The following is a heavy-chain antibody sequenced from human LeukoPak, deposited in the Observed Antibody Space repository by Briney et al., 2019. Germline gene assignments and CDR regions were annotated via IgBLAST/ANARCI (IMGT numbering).Heavy chain of an antibody. CDR2: INHSGST. CDR3: AVPFMITFGGVIANGGAFDI. D-gene: IGHD3-16*02. CDR1: GGSFSGYY. J-gene: IGHJ3*02. Sequence: SETLSLTCAVYGGSFSGYYWSWIRQPPGKGLEWIGEINHSGSTNYNPSLKSRVTISVDTSKNQFSLKLSSVTAADTAVYYCAVPFMITFGGVIANGGAFDIWGQGTMVTVSS. V-gene: IGHV4-34*01.